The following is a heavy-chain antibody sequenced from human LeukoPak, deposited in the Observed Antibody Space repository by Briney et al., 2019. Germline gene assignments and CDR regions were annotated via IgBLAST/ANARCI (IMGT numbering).Heavy chain of an antibody. CDR1: GGSISSYY. D-gene: IGHD6-13*01. V-gene: IGHV4-59*01. J-gene: IGHJ5*02. Sequence: SETLSLTCTVSGGSISSYYWSWIREPPGKGLEWIGYIYYSGSTNYNPSLKSRVTISVDTSKNQFSLKLSSVTAADTAVYYCARDKVIAGYNWFDPWGQGTLVTVSS. CDR3: ARDKVIAGYNWFDP. CDR2: IYYSGST.